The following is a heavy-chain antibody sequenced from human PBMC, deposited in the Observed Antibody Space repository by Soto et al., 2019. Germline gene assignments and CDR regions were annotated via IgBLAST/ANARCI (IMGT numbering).Heavy chain of an antibody. D-gene: IGHD6-13*01. CDR2: ISSNGGST. V-gene: IGHV3-64*01. J-gene: IGHJ4*02. CDR1: GFTFSSYA. CDR3: ARGQDRAAAATWYYFDY. Sequence: GGSLRLSCAASGFTFSSYAMHWVRQAPGKGLEYVSAISSNGGSTYYANSVKGRFTISRDNSKNTLYLQMGSLRAEDMAVYYCARGQDRAAAATWYYFDYWGQGTLVTVSS.